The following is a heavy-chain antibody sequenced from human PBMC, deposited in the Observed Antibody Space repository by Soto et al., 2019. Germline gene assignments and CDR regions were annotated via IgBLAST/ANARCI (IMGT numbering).Heavy chain of an antibody. CDR2: VSYEGSVQ. D-gene: IGHD6-19*01. V-gene: IGHV3-30*18. CDR1: GFSFNNYG. J-gene: IGHJ2*01. Sequence: QVQLVESGGGVVQPGGSLRLSCAASGFSFNNYGMQWVRQAPGKGLEWVAVVSYEGSVQYYTDSAKGRFTISRDNSKNTLYLQMNSLRDDDTAVYHCAKEISPKAGKWYFDLWGRGTLVTVSS. CDR3: AKEISPKAGKWYFDL.